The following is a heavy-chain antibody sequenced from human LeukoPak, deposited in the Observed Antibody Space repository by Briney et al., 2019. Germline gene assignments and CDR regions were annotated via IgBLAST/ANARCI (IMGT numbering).Heavy chain of an antibody. Sequence: GGSLRLSCVGSGITFSSCWMNWVRQAPGKGLEWVAIIKQDGSVAHYVDSVKGRLTISRDNAKNSLYLQINNLRAEDTAVYYCAGGQGYLIQLWGQGTLVTVSS. CDR2: IKQDGSVA. CDR1: GITFSSCW. CDR3: AGGQGYLIQL. J-gene: IGHJ4*02. D-gene: IGHD2-15*01. V-gene: IGHV3-7*01.